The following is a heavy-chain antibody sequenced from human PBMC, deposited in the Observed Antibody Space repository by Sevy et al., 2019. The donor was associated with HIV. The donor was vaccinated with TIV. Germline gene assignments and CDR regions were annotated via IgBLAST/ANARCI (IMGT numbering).Heavy chain of an antibody. Sequence: GGSLRLSCAASGFTFSNAWMSWVRQAPGKGLEWVGRIKSKTDCGTTDYAAPVKGRFTISRDDSKNTLYLQMNSLKTEDTAVYYCTTVGRFGVVTRYWGQGTLVTVSS. D-gene: IGHD3-3*01. CDR2: IKSKTDCGTT. J-gene: IGHJ4*02. CDR3: TTVGRFGVVTRY. CDR1: GFTFSNAW. V-gene: IGHV3-15*01.